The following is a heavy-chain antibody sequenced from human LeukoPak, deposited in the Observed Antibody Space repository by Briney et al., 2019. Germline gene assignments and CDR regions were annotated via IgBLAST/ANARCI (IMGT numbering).Heavy chain of an antibody. Sequence: SSETLSLTCAVSDESFINYYWSWLRQAPGKGLEWIGEINGSGITNYKASLKSRVSISVDVSKKEIYLRLSSVTAAETAVYYCARRIYYGSGSPRRFDPWGHGTRVIVSS. D-gene: IGHD3-10*01. CDR1: DESFINYY. V-gene: IGHV4-34*01. CDR3: ARRIYYGSGSPRRFDP. CDR2: INGSGIT. J-gene: IGHJ5*02.